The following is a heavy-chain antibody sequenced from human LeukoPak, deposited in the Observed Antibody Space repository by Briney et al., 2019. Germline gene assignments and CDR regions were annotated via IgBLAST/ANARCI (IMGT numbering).Heavy chain of an antibody. CDR2: ISGSGGST. J-gene: IGHJ4*02. D-gene: IGHD3-22*01. V-gene: IGHV3-23*01. CDR1: GFTFSSYA. Sequence: GGSLRLSCAASGFTFSSYAMSWVRQAPGKGLEWVSAISGSGGSTYYADSVKGRFTISRDNSKNTLYLQMNSLRAKDTAVYYCSSYYYDSSGPDYWGQGTLVTVSS. CDR3: SSYYYDSSGPDY.